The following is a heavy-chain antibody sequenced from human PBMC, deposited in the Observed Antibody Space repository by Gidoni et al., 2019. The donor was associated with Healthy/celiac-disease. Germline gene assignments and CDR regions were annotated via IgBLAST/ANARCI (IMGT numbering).Heavy chain of an antibody. V-gene: IGHV3-7*03. CDR3: ARGLRGGATPAWYFDL. CDR2: IKQEGSEK. Sequence: EVQLVESGGGLVPPGGSLRLSCAAAGFPFCSYWKSWVRQAPGKGLEWEANIKQEGSEKYYVDSVKGRCTIARDNAKNSLYLQMNSLRAEDTAVYYCARGLRGGATPAWYFDLWGRGTLVTVSS. CDR1: GFPFCSYW. J-gene: IGHJ2*01. D-gene: IGHD1-26*01.